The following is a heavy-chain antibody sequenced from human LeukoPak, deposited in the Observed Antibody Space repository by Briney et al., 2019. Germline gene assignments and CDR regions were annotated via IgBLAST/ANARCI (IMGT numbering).Heavy chain of an antibody. CDR1: GFTFSSYS. CDR3: ARDEGYYYDSSGYYRSPYGMDV. D-gene: IGHD3-22*01. Sequence: PGGSLRLSCAASGFTFSSYSMNWVRQAPGKGLEWVSSISSSSSYIYYADSVKGRFTISRDNAKNSLYLQMNSLRAEDTAVYYCARDEGYYYDSSGYYRSPYGMDVWGQGTTVTVSS. CDR2: ISSSSSYI. J-gene: IGHJ6*02. V-gene: IGHV3-21*01.